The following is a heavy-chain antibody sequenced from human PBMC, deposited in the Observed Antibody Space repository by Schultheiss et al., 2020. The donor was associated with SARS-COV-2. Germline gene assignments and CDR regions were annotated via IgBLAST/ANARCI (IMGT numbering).Heavy chain of an antibody. J-gene: IGHJ4*02. CDR3: AKQESVYSSSWYTPPSFDY. CDR2: INSDGSST. V-gene: IGHV3-74*01. Sequence: GESLKISCAASGFTFSSYWMHWVRQAPGKGLVWVSRINSDGSSTSYADSVKGRFTISRDNAKNTLYLQMNSLRAEDTAVYYCAKQESVYSSSWYTPPSFDYWGQGTLVTVAS. D-gene: IGHD6-13*01. CDR1: GFTFSSYW.